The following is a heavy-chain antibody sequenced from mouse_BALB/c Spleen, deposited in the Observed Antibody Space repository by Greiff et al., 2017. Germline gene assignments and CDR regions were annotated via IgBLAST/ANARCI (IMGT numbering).Heavy chain of an antibody. V-gene: IGHV5-6*01. CDR3: ATLNLDSSGLSY. CDR1: GFTFSSYG. J-gene: IGHJ3*01. D-gene: IGHD3-2*01. Sequence: DVQLVESGGDLVKPGGSLKLSCAASGFTFSSYGMSWVRQTPDKRLEWVATISSGGSYTYYPDSVKGRFTISRDNAKNTLYLQMSSLKSEDTAMYYCATLNLDSSGLSYWGQGTLVTVSA. CDR2: ISSGGSYT.